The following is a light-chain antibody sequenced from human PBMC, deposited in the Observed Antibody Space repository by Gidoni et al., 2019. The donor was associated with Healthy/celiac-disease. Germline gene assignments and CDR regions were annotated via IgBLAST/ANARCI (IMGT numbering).Light chain of an antibody. Sequence: DIVMTQSPDSLAVSLGERATINCKSIHSVLYSSNNKNDLGWYQQKPGQPPKLLIYWASTRQSGVPDLFSGSGSVTDFTLTISSLEAEDAAVYHCQQYYSIPQTFGQGTKVEIK. CDR2: WAS. CDR3: QQYYSIPQT. V-gene: IGKV4-1*01. CDR1: HSVLYSSNNKND. J-gene: IGKJ1*01.